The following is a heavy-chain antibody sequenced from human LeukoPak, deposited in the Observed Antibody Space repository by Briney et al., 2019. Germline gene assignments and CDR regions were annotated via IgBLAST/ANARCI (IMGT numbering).Heavy chain of an antibody. CDR1: GYTFTSYD. J-gene: IGHJ6*02. Sequence: ASVKVSCKASGYTFTSYDINWVRQATGQGLEWMGWMNPNSGNTGYAQKFQGRVTMTRNTSISTAYMELSSLRSEDTAVYYCARGPSYYYDSIDYYYGMDVWGQGTTVTVSS. CDR2: MNPNSGNT. D-gene: IGHD3-22*01. V-gene: IGHV1-8*01. CDR3: ARGPSYYYDSIDYYYGMDV.